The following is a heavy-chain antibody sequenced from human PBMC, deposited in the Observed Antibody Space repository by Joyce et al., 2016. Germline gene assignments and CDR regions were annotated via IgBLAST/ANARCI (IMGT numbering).Heavy chain of an antibody. CDR2: ISAYNGNT. CDR1: GYTFTSYG. J-gene: IGHJ6*03. V-gene: IGHV1-18*01. CDR3: ARRGGSYCSGGSCSSEIYMDV. D-gene: IGHD2-15*01. Sequence: QVQLVQSGAEVKKPGASVKVSCKASGYTFTSYGINWLRQAPGQGLEWMGWISAYNGNTNYAQKLQGRVTMTTDTSTSTAYMELRSLRSYDTAVYYCARRGGSYCSGGSCSSEIYMDVWGKGTTVTVSS.